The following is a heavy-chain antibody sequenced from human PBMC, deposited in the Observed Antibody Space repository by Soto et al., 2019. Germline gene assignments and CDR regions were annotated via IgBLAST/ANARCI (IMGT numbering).Heavy chain of an antibody. D-gene: IGHD3-22*01. Sequence: GGSLRLSCAASGFTFTNAWINWVRQAPGKGLEWVGRIKSKTDGGTTDYAEPVKGRFAISRDDSNNMVYLQMNSLKIEDTAVYYCTTDTYSTIIIVRFDYWGHGTLVTVSS. J-gene: IGHJ4*01. CDR3: TTDTYSTIIIVRFDY. CDR2: IKSKTDGGTT. V-gene: IGHV3-15*07. CDR1: GFTFTNAW.